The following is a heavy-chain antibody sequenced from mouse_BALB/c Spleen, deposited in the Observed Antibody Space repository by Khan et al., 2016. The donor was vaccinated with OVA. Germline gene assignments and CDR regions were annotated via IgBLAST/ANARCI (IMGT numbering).Heavy chain of an antibody. CDR1: GFSLTSYG. Sequence: VKLLESGPGLVAPSQSLSITCTVSGFSLTSYGVHWVRQPPGKGLEWLGVMWAGGSTNYNSALMSRLSISKDNSKSQVFLKVSSLQTDDTAMYYCARGDYGNLYYFDYWGQGTTLTVSS. D-gene: IGHD2-1*01. J-gene: IGHJ2*01. CDR2: MWAGGST. V-gene: IGHV2-9*02. CDR3: ARGDYGNLYYFDY.